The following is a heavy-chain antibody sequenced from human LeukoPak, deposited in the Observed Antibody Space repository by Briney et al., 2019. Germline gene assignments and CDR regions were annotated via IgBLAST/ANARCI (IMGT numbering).Heavy chain of an antibody. Sequence: ASVKVSCKASGYTFTSYYMHWVRQAPGQGLEWMGWINPNSGGTNYAQKFQGRVTMTRDTSISTAYMELSRLRSDDTAVYYCARDLHRYSSYYFDYWGQGTLVTVSS. D-gene: IGHD5-18*01. CDR1: GYTFTSYY. V-gene: IGHV1-2*02. J-gene: IGHJ4*02. CDR2: INPNSGGT. CDR3: ARDLHRYSSYYFDY.